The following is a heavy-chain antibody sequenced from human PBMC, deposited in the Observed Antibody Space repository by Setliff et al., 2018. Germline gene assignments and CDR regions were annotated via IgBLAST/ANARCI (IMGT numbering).Heavy chain of an antibody. D-gene: IGHD3-22*01. CDR3: ARASYYYDSSGYYGAGAFDI. Sequence: PSETLSLTCTVSGGSISSYYWSWIRQPPGKGLEWIGYIYYSGSTNYNPSLKSRVTISVDTSKNQFSLKLGSVTAADTAVYYCARASYYYDSSGYYGAGAFDIWGQGTMVTVPS. CDR2: IYYSGST. V-gene: IGHV4-59*01. CDR1: GGSISSYY. J-gene: IGHJ3*02.